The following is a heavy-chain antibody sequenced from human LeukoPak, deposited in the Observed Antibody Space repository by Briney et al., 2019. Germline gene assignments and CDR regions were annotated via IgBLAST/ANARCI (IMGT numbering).Heavy chain of an antibody. V-gene: IGHV3-9*01. Sequence: PGGSLRLSCAASGFTFDDYAMHWVRQAPGKGLEWVSGNSWNSGNIGYADSVKGRFTISRDNAKNSLYLQMNSLRPEDTALYYCAKDGSYSGHQYFQHWGQGTLVTVSS. D-gene: IGHD1-26*01. CDR3: AKDGSYSGHQYFQH. CDR1: GFTFDDYA. CDR2: NSWNSGNI. J-gene: IGHJ1*01.